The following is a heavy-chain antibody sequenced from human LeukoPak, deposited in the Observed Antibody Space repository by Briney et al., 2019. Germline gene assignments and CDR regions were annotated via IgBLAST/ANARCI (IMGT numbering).Heavy chain of an antibody. J-gene: IGHJ4*02. D-gene: IGHD6-6*01. CDR1: GYTSPFYG. V-gene: IGHV1-18*01. CDR2: ISTETQSP. Sequence: ASVKVSCKVSGYTSPFYGITWVRQAPGQGLEWMGWISTETQSPNYAQKLQGRVTMTTDTSTSTAYMELRSLRSDDTAVYYCARDEVTRRQLVGKGFDYWGQGTLVTVSS. CDR3: ARDEVTRRQLVGKGFDY.